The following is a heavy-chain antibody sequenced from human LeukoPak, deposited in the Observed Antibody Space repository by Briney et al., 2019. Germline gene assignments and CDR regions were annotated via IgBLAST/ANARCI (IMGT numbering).Heavy chain of an antibody. D-gene: IGHD5-18*01. J-gene: IGHJ4*02. Sequence: ASVKVSCKASGYTFTSYAISWVRQAPGQGLEWMGRIIPILGIANYAQKFQGRVTITADKSTSTAYMELSGLRSEDTAVYYCASMGGGYSYGYDVRNDYWGRGTLVTVSS. V-gene: IGHV1-69*04. CDR2: IIPILGIA. CDR1: GYTFTSYA. CDR3: ASMGGGYSYGYDVRNDY.